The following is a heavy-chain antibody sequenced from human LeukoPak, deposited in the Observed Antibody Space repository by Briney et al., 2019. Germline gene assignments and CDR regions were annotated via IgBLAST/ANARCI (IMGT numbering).Heavy chain of an antibody. CDR3: ARDLTPGIAVAGTALGY. CDR1: GFIFSSYV. V-gene: IGHV3-30-3*01. J-gene: IGHJ4*02. Sequence: PGGSLRLSCAASGFIFSSYVMHWVRQAPGKGLEWVAVISYDGSNKYYADSVMGRFTISRDNSKNRLYLQMNSLRPEDTAVYNCARDLTPGIAVAGTALGYWGQGALVTVSS. D-gene: IGHD6-19*01. CDR2: ISYDGSNK.